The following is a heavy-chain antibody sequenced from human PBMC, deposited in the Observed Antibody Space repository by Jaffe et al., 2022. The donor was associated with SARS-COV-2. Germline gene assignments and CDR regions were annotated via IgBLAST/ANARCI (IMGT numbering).Heavy chain of an antibody. Sequence: EVQLVESGGGLVQPGGSLRLSCAASGFTFSSYDMHWVRQTPGKGLEWVSVIGIDAGNTKYAGSVKGRFTISRENAKNSLYLQMNSLRVGDTAVYYCARDRWIHDSSGYHSGMDVWGQGTTVTVS. V-gene: IGHV3-13*01. J-gene: IGHJ6*02. CDR2: IGIDAGNT. D-gene: IGHD3-22*01. CDR3: ARDRWIHDSSGYHSGMDV. CDR1: GFTFSSYD.